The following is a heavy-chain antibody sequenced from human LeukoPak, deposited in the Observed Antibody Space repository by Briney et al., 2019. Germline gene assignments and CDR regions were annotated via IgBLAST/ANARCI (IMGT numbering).Heavy chain of an antibody. Sequence: PGGSLRLSCAVSGFTFSSYAMSWVRQAPGKGLEWVSTISDSAGFTYHADSVRGRFTISRDNSKNTLYLQMNSLRAEDTAVYYCAKYDTTYYYNGMDVWGQGTTVTVSS. D-gene: IGHD1-1*01. V-gene: IGHV3-23*01. CDR1: GFTFSSYA. CDR2: ISDSAGFT. J-gene: IGHJ6*02. CDR3: AKYDTTYYYNGMDV.